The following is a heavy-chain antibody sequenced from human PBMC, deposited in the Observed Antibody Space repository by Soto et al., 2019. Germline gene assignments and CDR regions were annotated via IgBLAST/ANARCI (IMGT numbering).Heavy chain of an antibody. CDR2: IIPIFGTA. J-gene: IGHJ4*02. V-gene: IGHV1-69*13. CDR1: GGTFSSYA. CDR3: ARDPYYYDSSGYYYRAELDY. Sequence: SVKVSCKASGGTFSSYAISWVRQAPGQGLEWMGGIIPIFGTANYAQKFQGRVAITADESTSTAYMELSSLRSEDTAVYYCARDPYYYDSSGYYYRAELDYWGQGTLVTVSS. D-gene: IGHD3-22*01.